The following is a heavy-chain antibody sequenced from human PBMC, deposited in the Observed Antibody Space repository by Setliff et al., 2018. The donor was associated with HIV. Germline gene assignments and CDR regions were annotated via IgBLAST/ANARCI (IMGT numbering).Heavy chain of an antibody. CDR1: GFTFSDHY. V-gene: IGHV3-72*01. Sequence: SGFTFSDHYMDWVRQAPGKGLEWVGRTKNKDNSFTTEYAASVKGRFTISRDNAKNSLNLQMNSLRAEDTAVYYCARWGYSRDGMDVWGQGTTVTVSS. CDR3: ARWGYSRDGMDV. CDR2: TKNKDNSFTT. D-gene: IGHD4-4*01. J-gene: IGHJ6*02.